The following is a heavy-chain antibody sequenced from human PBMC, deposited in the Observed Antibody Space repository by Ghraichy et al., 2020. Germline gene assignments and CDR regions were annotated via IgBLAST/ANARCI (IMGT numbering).Heavy chain of an antibody. CDR1: GFTFTNHW. CDR2: IIQYGSEK. V-gene: IGHV3-7*01. Sequence: GGSLRLSCVASGFTFTNHWMSWVRQAPGKGLEWVANIIQYGSEKYYVDSVKGRFTISRDNAKNSLFLQMNSLGAEDTAVYYCAREFVTGGFDVWGQGTMVTVSS. D-gene: IGHD2/OR15-2a*01. CDR3: AREFVTGGFDV. J-gene: IGHJ3*01.